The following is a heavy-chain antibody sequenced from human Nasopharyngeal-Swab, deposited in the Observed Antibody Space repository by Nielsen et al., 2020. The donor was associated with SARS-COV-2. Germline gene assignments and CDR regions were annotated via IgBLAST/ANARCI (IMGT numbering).Heavy chain of an antibody. CDR1: GYTFTVYG. CDR3: AGDDATSIWGYMDV. CDR2: ISGYNGNT. J-gene: IGHJ6*04. Sequence: ASVKVSCKASGYTFTVYGVSWVRQAPGQGLEWMGWISGYNGNTEYVQKLQGRVTMTTDTSTSTAYMELRSLRSDDTAVYYCAGDDATSIWGYMDVWGTGTTVTVSS. V-gene: IGHV1-18*01. D-gene: IGHD3-16*01.